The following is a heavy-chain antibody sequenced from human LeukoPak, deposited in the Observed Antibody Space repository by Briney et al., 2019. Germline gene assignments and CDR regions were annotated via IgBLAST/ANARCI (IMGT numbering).Heavy chain of an antibody. Sequence: GRSLRLSCAASGFTFSSYGMHWVRQAPGKGLEWVAVISYDGSNKYYADSVKGRFTISRDNSKNTLYLQMNSLRDEDTAVYYCARVIVGGIRAFDMWGQGTLVTVSS. J-gene: IGHJ3*02. CDR2: ISYDGSNK. D-gene: IGHD1-26*01. CDR3: ARVIVGGIRAFDM. V-gene: IGHV3-30*03. CDR1: GFTFSSYG.